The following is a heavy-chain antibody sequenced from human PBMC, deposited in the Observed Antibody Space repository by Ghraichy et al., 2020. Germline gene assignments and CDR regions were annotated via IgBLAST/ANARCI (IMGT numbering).Heavy chain of an antibody. CDR3: ARRLYSISSQAYFDL. Sequence: GESLNISCKGSGYTFITYWIGWVRQMPGKGLEWMGIIYPDDSDTRYSPSFQGQVTISADKSISTAYLQWSSLKASDTAMYYCARRLYSISSQAYFDLWGRGTLVTVAS. CDR1: GYTFITYW. CDR2: IYPDDSDT. D-gene: IGHD6-6*01. V-gene: IGHV5-51*01. J-gene: IGHJ2*01.